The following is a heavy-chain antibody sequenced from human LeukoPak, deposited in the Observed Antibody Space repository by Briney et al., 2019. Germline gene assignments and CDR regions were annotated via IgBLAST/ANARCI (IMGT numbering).Heavy chain of an antibody. CDR1: GYTFTSYD. Sequence: ASVKVSCKASGYTFTSYDINRVRQATGQGLEWMGWMNPNSGNTGYAQKFQGRVTMTRNTSISTAYMELSSLRSEDTAVYYCARGLQTTGEFDYWGQGTLVTVSS. J-gene: IGHJ4*02. V-gene: IGHV1-8*01. D-gene: IGHD4-11*01. CDR2: MNPNSGNT. CDR3: ARGLQTTGEFDY.